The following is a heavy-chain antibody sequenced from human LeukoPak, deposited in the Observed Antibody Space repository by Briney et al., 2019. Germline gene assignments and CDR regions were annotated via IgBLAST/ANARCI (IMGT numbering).Heavy chain of an antibody. CDR1: GGTFSSYA. D-gene: IGHD3-3*01. Sequence: ASVKVSCKASGGTFSSYAISWVRQAPGQGLEWMGWISAYNGNTNYAQKLQGRVTMTTDTSTSTAYMELRSLRSDDTAVYYCARDSGYDFWSGYYRPHDAFDIWGQGIMVTVSS. J-gene: IGHJ3*02. CDR3: ARDSGYDFWSGYYRPHDAFDI. V-gene: IGHV1-18*01. CDR2: ISAYNGNT.